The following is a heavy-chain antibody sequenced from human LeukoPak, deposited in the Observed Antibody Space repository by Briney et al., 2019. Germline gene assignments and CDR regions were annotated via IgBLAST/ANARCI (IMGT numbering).Heavy chain of an antibody. D-gene: IGHD6-6*01. CDR2: INPNSGDT. J-gene: IGHJ4*02. CDR3: ARDHSSSSGYFDY. CDR1: GHTFTGYY. Sequence: ASVKVSCKASGHTFTGYYMHWVRQAPGQGLEWMGWINPNSGDTNYAEKFQGRVTMTRDTSISTAYMDLRRLRSDDTAVYYCARDHSSSSGYFDYWGQGTLVTVSS. V-gene: IGHV1-2*02.